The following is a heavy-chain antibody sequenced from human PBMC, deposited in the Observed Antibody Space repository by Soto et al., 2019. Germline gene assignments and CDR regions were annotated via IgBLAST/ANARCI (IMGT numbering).Heavy chain of an antibody. CDR1: GSTFTDFY. CDR2: INPKTGDT. V-gene: IGHV1-2*02. D-gene: IGHD1-1*01. J-gene: IGHJ5*02. Sequence: QEQLVQSGTEVKKPGASVTVSCKSSGSTFTDFYLHWLRQAPGQGLEWVGWINPKTGDTKSSQKFQGRVTMSRDTSVSTAYIDLTSLTSDDTAMYYCATGTNGTTGWYHPWGQGTRVTVSS. CDR3: ATGTNGTTGWYHP.